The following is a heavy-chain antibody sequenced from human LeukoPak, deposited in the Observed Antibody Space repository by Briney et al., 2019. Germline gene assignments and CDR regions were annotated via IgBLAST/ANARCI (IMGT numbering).Heavy chain of an antibody. Sequence: SETLSLTCTVSGGFISTSNYYWGWIRQPPGKGLEWIGSIYYSGSTYYDPSLKSRVTISVDTSKGQFSLKLSSVTAADTAVYYCASSSALNWFDPWGQGTLVTVSS. CDR3: ASSSALNWFDP. CDR2: IYYSGST. D-gene: IGHD3-22*01. CDR1: GGFISTSNYY. V-gene: IGHV4-39*01. J-gene: IGHJ5*02.